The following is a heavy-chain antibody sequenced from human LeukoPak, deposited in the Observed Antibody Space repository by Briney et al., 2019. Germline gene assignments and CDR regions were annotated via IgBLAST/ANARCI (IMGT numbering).Heavy chain of an antibody. J-gene: IGHJ4*02. V-gene: IGHV3-7*01. CDR3: AKWGIGNNWDIDDH. Sequence: GGSLRLSCAASGFTFSSYWMSWVRQAPGKGLEWVANIKQDGSEKYYVDSVKGRFTISRDNAKNSLYLQMNSLRAEDTAVYYCAKWGIGNNWDIDDHWGQGTLVTVSS. CDR2: IKQDGSEK. CDR1: GFTFSSYW. D-gene: IGHD1-1*01.